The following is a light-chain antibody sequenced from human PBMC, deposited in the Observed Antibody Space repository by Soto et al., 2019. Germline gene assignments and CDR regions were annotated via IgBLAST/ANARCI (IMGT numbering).Light chain of an antibody. CDR1: QGISTF. J-gene: IGKJ4*01. CDR2: GAS. CDR3: QQLNSDPRT. Sequence: DIKLTQSPPFLSASVGDRVTITCRASQGISTFLAWFQQKPGKAPKLLIYGASTLQSGVPSRFSGSGSGTEFTLIISSLQPEDFATYYSQQLNSDPRTFGGGRKVESK. V-gene: IGKV1-9*01.